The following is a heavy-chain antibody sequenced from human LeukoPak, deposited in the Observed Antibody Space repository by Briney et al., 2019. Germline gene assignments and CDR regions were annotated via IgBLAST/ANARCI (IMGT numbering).Heavy chain of an antibody. J-gene: IGHJ4*02. CDR1: GYSFTSYW. Sequence: GESLKISCKGSGYSFTSYWIGWVRQMPGKGLEWMGIIYPGDSDTRYSPSFQGQVTISADKSISTAYLQWSSLKASDTAMNYCARREYYGSGSYYGGNYFDYWGQGTLVTVSS. CDR2: IYPGDSDT. V-gene: IGHV5-51*01. D-gene: IGHD3-10*01. CDR3: ARREYYGSGSYYGGNYFDY.